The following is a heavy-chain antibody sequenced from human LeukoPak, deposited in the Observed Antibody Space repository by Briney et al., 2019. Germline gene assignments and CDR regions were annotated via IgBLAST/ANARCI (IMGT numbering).Heavy chain of an antibody. D-gene: IGHD6-19*01. J-gene: IGHJ4*02. CDR2: ISSSSSYT. CDR3: ARDLSVAGTFDY. V-gene: IGHV3-11*06. CDR1: GFTFSDYY. Sequence: GGSLRLSCAASGFTFSDYYMSWIRQAPGKGLEWVSYISSSSSYTNYADSVKGRFTISRDNAKNSLYLQMNSLRAEDTAVYYCARDLSVAGTFDYWGQGTLVTVSS.